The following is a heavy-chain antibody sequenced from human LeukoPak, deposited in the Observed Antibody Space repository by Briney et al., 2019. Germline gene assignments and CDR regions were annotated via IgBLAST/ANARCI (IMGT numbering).Heavy chain of an antibody. CDR2: ISASGGTT. Sequence: GGSLRLSCAASGLIFSSYAMSWVRQAPGKGLEWVSVISASGGTTYYADSVKGRFTISRDNSKNTLYLQMNSLRAEDTAVYYCAKTITGSYFRLDYWGQGTLVTVSS. CDR1: GLIFSSYA. V-gene: IGHV3-23*01. J-gene: IGHJ4*02. D-gene: IGHD3-10*01. CDR3: AKTITGSYFRLDY.